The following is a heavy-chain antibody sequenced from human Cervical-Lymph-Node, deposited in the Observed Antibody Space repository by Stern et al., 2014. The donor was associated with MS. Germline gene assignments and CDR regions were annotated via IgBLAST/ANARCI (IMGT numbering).Heavy chain of an antibody. D-gene: IGHD4/OR15-4a*01. J-gene: IGHJ5*02. CDR1: GGSITSGDFY. CDR3: ARRAGGSDNYFDP. CDR2: IYCIGST. Sequence: QLQLQESGPGLVKPSQTLSLTCTVSGGSITSGDFYWSWIRQLPGKGLEWLGYIYCIGSTYYNPSLNSRVTISVDTANNQFSLKLSSVTAADTAVYYCARRAGGSDNYFDPWGQGTLVTVSS. V-gene: IGHV4-31*03.